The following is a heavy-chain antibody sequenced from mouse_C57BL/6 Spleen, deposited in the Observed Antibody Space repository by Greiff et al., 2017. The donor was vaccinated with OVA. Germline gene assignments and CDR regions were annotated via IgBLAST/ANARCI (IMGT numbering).Heavy chain of an antibody. Sequence: VQLQQSGAELVRPGSSVKMSCKTSGYTFTSYGINWVKQRPGQGLEWIGYIYIGNGYTEYYEKFKGKATLTSDTSSSTAYMQLSSLTSEDSAIYFCARGYYGSRYYAMDYWGQGTSVTVSS. J-gene: IGHJ4*01. CDR1: GYTFTSYG. D-gene: IGHD1-1*01. CDR3: ARGYYGSRYYAMDY. V-gene: IGHV1-58*01. CDR2: IYIGNGYT.